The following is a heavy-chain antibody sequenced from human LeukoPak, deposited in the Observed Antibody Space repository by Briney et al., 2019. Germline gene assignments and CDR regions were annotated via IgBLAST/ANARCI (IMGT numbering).Heavy chain of an antibody. J-gene: IGHJ5*02. CDR1: GASVSSASY. CDR2: IYNGVNT. D-gene: IGHD1-26*01. Sequence: SETLSLTCTVSGASVSSASYWTWIRQPPGKGVEWIAHIYNGVNTNYNPSLKSRVTISVDTSKNQFSLRLNSVTAADTAVYYCARSRAFNSGAFDPRGQGSLVTVSS. CDR3: ARSRAFNSGAFDP. V-gene: IGHV4-61*01.